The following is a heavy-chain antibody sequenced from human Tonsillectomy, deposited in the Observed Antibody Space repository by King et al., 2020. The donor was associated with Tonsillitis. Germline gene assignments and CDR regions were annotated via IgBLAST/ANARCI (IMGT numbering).Heavy chain of an antibody. CDR3: ARHSSSLTTPVPFHYYIDV. V-gene: IGHV4-59*01. CDR1: GGSISGYY. J-gene: IGHJ6*03. D-gene: IGHD4-11*01. Sequence: QLQESGPGLVKPSETLSLTCSVSGGSISGYYWSWIRQAPGKELEWIGYIHYSGSTSYNPSLKSRVTMSVDTSKNQFSLKLSSVTAADTAVFYCARHSSSLTTPVPFHYYIDVWGKGSTVTVSS. CDR2: IHYSGST.